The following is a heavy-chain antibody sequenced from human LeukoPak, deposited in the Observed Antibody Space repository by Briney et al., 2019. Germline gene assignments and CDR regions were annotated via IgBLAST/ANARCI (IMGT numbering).Heavy chain of an antibody. V-gene: IGHV3-9*01. D-gene: IGHD4-17*01. CDR1: GFTFDDYA. J-gene: IGHJ4*02. CDR2: ISWNSGSI. CDR3: AKSRGYGDPPGALDY. Sequence: PGRSLRLSCAASGFTFDDYAMHWVRQAPGKGLEWVSGISWNSGSIGYADSVKGRFTISRDNAKNSLYLQMNSLRAEDTALYYCAKSRGYGDPPGALDYWGQGTLVTVSS.